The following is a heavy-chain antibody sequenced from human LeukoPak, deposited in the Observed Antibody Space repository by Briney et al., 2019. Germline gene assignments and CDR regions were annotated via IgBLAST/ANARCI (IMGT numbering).Heavy chain of an antibody. J-gene: IGHJ3*02. CDR1: GYTFTSYG. CDR3: ARDFIKYSSSSDVI. D-gene: IGHD6-6*01. CDR2: ISAYNGNT. V-gene: IGHV1-18*01. Sequence: GASVKVSCKAPGYTFTSYGISWVRQAPGQGLEWMGWISAYNGNTNYAQKLQGRVTMTTDTSTSTAYMELRSLRSDDTAVYYCARDFIKYSSSSDVIWGQGTMVTVSS.